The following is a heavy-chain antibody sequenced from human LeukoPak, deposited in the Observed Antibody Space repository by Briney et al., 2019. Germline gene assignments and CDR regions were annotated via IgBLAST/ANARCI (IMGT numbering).Heavy chain of an antibody. J-gene: IGHJ3*02. D-gene: IGHD2-15*01. V-gene: IGHV4-4*02. CDR2: IYHSGST. CDR3: ARDGGYCSGGNCFDTFDI. CDR1: GGSISSSNW. Sequence: PSETLSLTCAVSGGSISSSNWWSWARQPPGKGLEWIGEIYHSGSTNYNPSLKSRVTISVDKSKNQFSLKLSSVTAADTAVYYCARDGGYCSGGNCFDTFDIWGQGTMVTVSS.